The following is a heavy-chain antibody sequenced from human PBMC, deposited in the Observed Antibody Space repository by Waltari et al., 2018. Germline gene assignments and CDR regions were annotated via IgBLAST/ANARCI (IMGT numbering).Heavy chain of an antibody. V-gene: IGHV4-61*02. CDR3: AATIEDYYYYMDV. D-gene: IGHD5-12*01. CDR2: IYTSGST. Sequence: QVQLQESGPGLVKPSQTLSLTCTVSGGSISSGSYYWSWIRQPAGKGLEWIGRIYTSGSTNYNPSLKSRVTISVDTSKNQCSLKLSSVTAADTAVYYCAATIEDYYYYMDVWGKGTTVTVSS. J-gene: IGHJ6*03. CDR1: GGSISSGSYY.